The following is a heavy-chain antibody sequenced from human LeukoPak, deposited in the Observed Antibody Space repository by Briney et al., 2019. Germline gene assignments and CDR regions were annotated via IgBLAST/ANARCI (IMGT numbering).Heavy chain of an antibody. CDR2: IYSGGST. V-gene: IGHV3-53*05. Sequence: PGGSLRLSCAASGFTVSSNYMSWVRQAPGKGLEWVSVIYSGGSTYYADSVKGRFTISRDNSKNTLYLQMNSLRAEDTAVYYCARDLSRAPYYYGMDVWGQGTTVTVSS. J-gene: IGHJ6*02. CDR3: ARDLSRAPYYYGMDV. CDR1: GFTVSSNY.